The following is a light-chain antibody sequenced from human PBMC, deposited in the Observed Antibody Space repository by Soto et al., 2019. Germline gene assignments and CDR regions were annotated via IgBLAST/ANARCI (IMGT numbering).Light chain of an antibody. CDR3: QQYNNWPST. CDR1: QSVGSN. J-gene: IGKJ3*01. CDR2: GAS. V-gene: IGKV3-15*01. Sequence: EIVMTQSPATLSVSPGERATLSCRASQSVGSNLAWYQQKPGQAPRLLIYGASTRATGIPARFSGSGSGTEFTLTISSRQSEDFAVYYCQQYNNWPSTFGPGTKVDIK.